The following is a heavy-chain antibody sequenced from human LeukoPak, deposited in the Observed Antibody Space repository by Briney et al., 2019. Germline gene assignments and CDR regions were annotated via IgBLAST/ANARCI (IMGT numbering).Heavy chain of an antibody. CDR1: GGSISSYY. CDR3: ATQDYDILTGYPEALYAFDI. D-gene: IGHD3-9*01. V-gene: IGHV4-4*07. Sequence: PSETLSLTCTVSGGSISSYYWSWIRQPAGKGLEWIGRIYTSGSTNYNPSLKSRVTMSVDTSKSQFSLKLSSVTAADTAVYYRATQDYDILTGYPEALYAFDIWGQGTMVTVSS. J-gene: IGHJ3*02. CDR2: IYTSGST.